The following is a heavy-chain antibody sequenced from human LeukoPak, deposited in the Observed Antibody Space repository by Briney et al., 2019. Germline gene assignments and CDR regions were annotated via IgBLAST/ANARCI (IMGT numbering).Heavy chain of an antibody. CDR1: GFSFSTYS. J-gene: IGHJ4*02. V-gene: IGHV3-23*01. D-gene: IGHD1-26*01. CDR2: ISGSGGST. Sequence: PGGSLRLSCAASGFSFSTYSMNWVRQAPGKGLEWVSAISGSGGSTYYADSVKGRFTISRDNSKNTLYLQMNSLRAEDTAVYYCAKLGVGATFTSFDYWGQGTLVTVSS. CDR3: AKLGVGATFTSFDY.